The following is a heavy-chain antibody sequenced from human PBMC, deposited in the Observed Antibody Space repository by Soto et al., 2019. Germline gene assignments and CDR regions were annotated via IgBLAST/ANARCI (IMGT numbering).Heavy chain of an antibody. CDR1: GGTFSSYA. J-gene: IGHJ5*02. D-gene: IGHD6-19*01. CDR3: ARDPYRGYSSGWEGFDP. V-gene: IGHV1-69*13. CDR2: IIPIFGTA. Sequence: SVKVSCKASGGTFSSYAISWVRQAPGQGLEWMGGIIPIFGTANYAQKFQGRVTITADESTSTAYMELSSLRSEDTAVYYCARDPYRGYSSGWEGFDPWGQGTLVTVSS.